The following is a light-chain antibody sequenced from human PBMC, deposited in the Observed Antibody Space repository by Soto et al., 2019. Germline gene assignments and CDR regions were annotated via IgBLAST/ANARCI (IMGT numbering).Light chain of an antibody. CDR3: CSYAGSYTLGV. J-gene: IGLJ1*01. V-gene: IGLV2-11*01. CDR2: DVS. Sequence: QSVLAQPRSVSLSPGQSVTISCTGTNSGVGGYNYVSWYQQHPGKAPKPMIYDVSKRPSGVPDRFSGSKSGNTASLTISGLQAEDEADYYCCSYAGSYTLGVFGTGTKVTVL. CDR1: NSGVGGYNY.